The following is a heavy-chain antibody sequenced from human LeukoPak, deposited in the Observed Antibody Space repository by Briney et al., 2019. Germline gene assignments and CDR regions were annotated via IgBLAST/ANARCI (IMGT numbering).Heavy chain of an antibody. J-gene: IGHJ6*03. D-gene: IGHD4-23*01. CDR2: INPNSGGT. V-gene: IGHV1-2*02. CDR3: ARGGGYYYYMDV. Sequence: GASVKVSCKASGYTFTGYYMHWVRQAPGQGLEWMGWINPNSGGTNYAQKFQGRVTITRDTSISSAYMELSSLRSEDTAVYYCARGGGYYYYMDVWGKGTTVTVSS. CDR1: GYTFTGYY.